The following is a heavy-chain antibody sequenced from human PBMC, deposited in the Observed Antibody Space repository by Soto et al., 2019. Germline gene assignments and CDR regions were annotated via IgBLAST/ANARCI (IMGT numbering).Heavy chain of an antibody. CDR1: GFTFSSYA. D-gene: IGHD3-22*01. J-gene: IGHJ4*02. CDR3: AKVWLDSSPTPLDY. V-gene: IGHV3-23*01. CDR2: ISGSGGST. Sequence: GGSLRLCCAASGFTFSSYAMSWVRQAPGKGLEWVSAISGSGGSTYYADSVKGRFTISRDNSKNTLYLQMNSLRAEDTAVYYCAKVWLDSSPTPLDYWGQGTLVTVS.